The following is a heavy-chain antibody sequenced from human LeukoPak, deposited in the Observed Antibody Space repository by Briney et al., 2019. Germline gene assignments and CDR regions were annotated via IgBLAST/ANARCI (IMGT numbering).Heavy chain of an antibody. Sequence: GGSLRLSCAASGFAFSSYWMHWVRQAPGKGLVWVSRINSDGSSTSYADSVKGRFTISRDNAKNTLYLQMNSLRAEDTAVYYCARRSAAKDAFDIWGQGTMVTVSS. J-gene: IGHJ3*02. CDR2: INSDGSST. CDR1: GFAFSSYW. V-gene: IGHV3-74*01. CDR3: ARRSAAKDAFDI. D-gene: IGHD6-25*01.